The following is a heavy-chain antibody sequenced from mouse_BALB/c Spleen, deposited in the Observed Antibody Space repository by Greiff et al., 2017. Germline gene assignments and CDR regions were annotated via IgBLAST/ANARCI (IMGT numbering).Heavy chain of an antibody. J-gene: IGHJ2*01. CDR3: ARGSDYFDY. V-gene: IGHV3-2*02. CDR2: ISYSGST. Sequence: EVQLQQSGPGLVKPSQSLSLTCTVTGYSITSDYAWNWIRQFPGNKLEWMGYISYSGSTSYNPSLKSRISITRDTSKNQFFLQLNSVTTEDTATYYCARGSDYFDYWGQGTTLTVSS. CDR1: GYSITSDYA.